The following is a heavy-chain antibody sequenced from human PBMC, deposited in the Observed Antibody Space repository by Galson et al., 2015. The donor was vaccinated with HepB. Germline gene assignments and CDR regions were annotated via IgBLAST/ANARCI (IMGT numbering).Heavy chain of an antibody. CDR3: ASSKYSSSWYSTFRYFDY. Sequence: SVKVSCKASGGTFSSYAISWVRQAPGQGLEWMGGIIPIFGTANYAQKFQGRVTITADESTSTAYMELSSLRSEDTAVYYCASSKYSSSWYSTFRYFDYWGRGTLVTVSS. V-gene: IGHV1-69*13. D-gene: IGHD6-13*01. CDR1: GGTFSSYA. J-gene: IGHJ4*02. CDR2: IIPIFGTA.